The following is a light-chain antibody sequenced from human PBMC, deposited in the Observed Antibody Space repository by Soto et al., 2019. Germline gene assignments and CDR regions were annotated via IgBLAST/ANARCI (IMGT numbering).Light chain of an antibody. CDR3: TSYVGNDIWV. CDR1: SSDVGAYKY. Sequence: QSPLTQPPSASGSPGQSVTISCTGTSSDVGAYKYVSWYQQYPGKAPKLMIYEVTKRPSGVPDRFSGSKSGNTASLTVSGLQAEDEADYYCTSYVGNDIWVFGGGTKVTV. J-gene: IGLJ3*02. V-gene: IGLV2-8*01. CDR2: EVT.